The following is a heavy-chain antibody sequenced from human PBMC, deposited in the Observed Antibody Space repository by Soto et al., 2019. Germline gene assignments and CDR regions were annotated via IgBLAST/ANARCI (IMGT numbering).Heavy chain of an antibody. CDR3: SRGFSSRCDPFDY. J-gene: IGHJ4*02. V-gene: IGHV1-46*01. CDR2: INPSGGST. D-gene: IGHD6-13*01. Sequence: QVQLVQSGAEVKKPGASVKVSCKASGYTVTSYYMHWVRQAPGQGLEWMGIINPSGGSTSYAQKFQGRVTKPRDTSTSTVYVEVSSLRYEGTAVYYFSRGFSSRCDPFDYWGPGTLVPVS. CDR1: GYTVTSYY.